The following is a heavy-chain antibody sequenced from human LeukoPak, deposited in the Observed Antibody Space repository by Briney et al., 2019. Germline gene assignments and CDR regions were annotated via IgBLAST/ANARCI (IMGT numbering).Heavy chain of an antibody. CDR1: GGSISDYY. Sequence: KSSETLSLTCTVSGGSISDYYWSWIRQPPGKGLEWIGYIYYSGSTNYNPSLKSRVSISVDTSKNQFSLKLSSVTAADTAVYYCARVVSEVRGGWPHFGYWGQGLLVTVSS. D-gene: IGHD6-19*01. CDR3: ARVVSEVRGGWPHFGY. V-gene: IGHV4-59*01. CDR2: IYYSGST. J-gene: IGHJ4*02.